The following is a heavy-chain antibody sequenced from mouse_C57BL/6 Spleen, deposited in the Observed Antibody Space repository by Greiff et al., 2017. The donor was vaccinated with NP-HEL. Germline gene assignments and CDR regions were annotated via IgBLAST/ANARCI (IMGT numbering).Heavy chain of an antibody. CDR2: IDPSDSET. Sequence: QVQLQQPGAELVRPGSSVKLSCKASGYTVTSYWMHWVKQRPIQGLEWIGNIDPSDSETHYNQKFKDKATLTVDKSSSTAYMQLSSLTSEDSAVYYCARWGGLDFDYWGQGTTLTVSS. V-gene: IGHV1-52*01. CDR1: GYTVTSYW. J-gene: IGHJ2*01. CDR3: ARWGGLDFDY. D-gene: IGHD3-1*01.